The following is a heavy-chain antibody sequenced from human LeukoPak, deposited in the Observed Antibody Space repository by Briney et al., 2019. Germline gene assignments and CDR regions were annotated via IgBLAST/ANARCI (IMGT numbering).Heavy chain of an antibody. CDR3: ARVWRTSGWYYFDY. J-gene: IGHJ4*02. D-gene: IGHD6-19*01. CDR1: GDSVSSNSVT. Sequence: SQTLSLTCAISGDSVSSNSVTWNWIRQSPSRGLEWLGRTYYRSTWYNDYAVSVKSRITINPDTSKNQFSLQLNSVTPEDTAVYYCARVWRTSGWYYFDYWGQGTLVTVSS. CDR2: TYYRSTWYN. V-gene: IGHV6-1*01.